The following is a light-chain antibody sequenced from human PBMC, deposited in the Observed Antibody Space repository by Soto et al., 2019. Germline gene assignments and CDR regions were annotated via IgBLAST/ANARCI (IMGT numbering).Light chain of an antibody. CDR1: SSDVGGYNY. J-gene: IGLJ1*01. Sequence: QSALTQPRSVSGSPGQSVTISCTGTSSDVGGYNYVPWYQQHPGKAPKLMIYDVSKRPSGVPDRFSGSKSGNTASLTISGLQAEDEADYYCCSYAAGVFGTGTKVTVL. CDR2: DVS. V-gene: IGLV2-11*01. CDR3: CSYAAGV.